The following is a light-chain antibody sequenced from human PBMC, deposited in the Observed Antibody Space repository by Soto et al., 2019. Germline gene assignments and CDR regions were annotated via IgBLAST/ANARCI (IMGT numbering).Light chain of an antibody. Sequence: DIQMTQSPSTLSASVGDRVTITCRASQSINDWLAWYQQKPGKAPKILISDASTLETGVPSRFSGSGSWTEFTLTSSSRHPDDLATYYCEQYTSYSAFGQGTKLEIK. CDR1: QSINDW. J-gene: IGKJ2*01. CDR2: DAS. CDR3: EQYTSYSA. V-gene: IGKV1-5*01.